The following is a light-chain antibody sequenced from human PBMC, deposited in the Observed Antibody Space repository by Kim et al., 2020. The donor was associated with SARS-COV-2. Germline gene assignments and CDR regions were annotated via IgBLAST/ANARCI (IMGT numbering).Light chain of an antibody. CDR2: DAS. CDR1: QDISKY. Sequence: DIQMTQSPSSLSTSIGDRVTITCQASQDISKYLNWYQQKPGKAPKLLIYDASSLETQVPSRFSGSGSGTYFTFTISSLQPDDIATYFCQQYDDLPYTFGQGTKLEI. J-gene: IGKJ2*01. V-gene: IGKV1-33*01. CDR3: QQYDDLPYT.